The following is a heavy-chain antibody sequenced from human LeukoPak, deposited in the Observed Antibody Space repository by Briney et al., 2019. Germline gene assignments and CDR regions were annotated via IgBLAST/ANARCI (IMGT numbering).Heavy chain of an antibody. CDR1: GFTFSIYA. CDR3: AKAPYYDFWSAYYTSFIPYFDY. Sequence: SGGSLRLSCAACGFTFSIYAMSWIRQAPGKGLQWVSSITSRGESTWYVDSVKGRFTITRDNSENTLYLQMHSLRAEDTAVYYCAKAPYYDFWSAYYTSFIPYFDYWGQGTLVTVS. J-gene: IGHJ4*02. CDR2: ITSRGEST. D-gene: IGHD3-3*01. V-gene: IGHV3-23*01.